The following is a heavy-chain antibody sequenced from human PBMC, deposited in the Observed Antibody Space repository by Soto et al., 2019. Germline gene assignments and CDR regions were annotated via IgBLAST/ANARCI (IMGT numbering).Heavy chain of an antibody. J-gene: IGHJ5*02. CDR3: ARDYGDYNWFDP. CDR2: IIPILGIA. D-gene: IGHD4-17*01. V-gene: IGHV1-69*04. CDR1: GGTFSSYT. Sequence: SVKVSCKASGGTFSSYTISWVRQAPGQGLEWMGRIIPILGIANYAQKFQGRVTITADKSTSTAYMELSSLRSEDTAVYYCARDYGDYNWFDPWGQGTLVTVSS.